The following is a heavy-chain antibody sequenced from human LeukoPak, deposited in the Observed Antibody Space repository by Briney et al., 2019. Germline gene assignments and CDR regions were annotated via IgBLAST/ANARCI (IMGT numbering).Heavy chain of an antibody. CDR2: VSVNGGTT. V-gene: IGHV3-23*01. J-gene: IGHJ4*02. CDR3: AKELHGSGNYAFDY. CDR1: GFTFSSCA. D-gene: IGHD3-10*01. Sequence: GGSLRLSCAASGFTFSSCALSWVRQAPGKGLEWVSTVSVNGGTTYYADSVKGRFTISRDNSKNTLYLQMDSLRAEDTAVYFCAKELHGSGNYAFDYWGQGTLVTVSS.